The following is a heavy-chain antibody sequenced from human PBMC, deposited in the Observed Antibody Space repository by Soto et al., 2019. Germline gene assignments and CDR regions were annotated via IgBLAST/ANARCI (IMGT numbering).Heavy chain of an antibody. V-gene: IGHV3-53*01. CDR2: MHRGGST. J-gene: IGHJ4*02. Sequence: HPGGSLRLSCVVSGFSVSATSIFWVRQATGKGLEWVSLMHRGGSTDNADSVKGRFTTSRDKSKNTLYLHMNGLRVEDTAVYYCARVNTTLVDHFDCWGQGTLVTV. CDR1: GFSVSATS. D-gene: IGHD5-18*01. CDR3: ARVNTTLVDHFDC.